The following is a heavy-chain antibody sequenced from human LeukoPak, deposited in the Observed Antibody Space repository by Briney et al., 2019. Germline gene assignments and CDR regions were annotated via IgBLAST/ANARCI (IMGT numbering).Heavy chain of an antibody. CDR3: ARNTETAIPLPYYFDY. V-gene: IGHV1-18*01. J-gene: IGHJ4*02. Sequence: GASVKVSCKDSGYTFTSYGISWVRQAPGQGLEWMGWISAYNGNTNYAQKLQGRVTITRDTSASTAYMDLSSLRSEDTAVYYCARNTETAIPLPYYFDYWGQGTLVTVSS. D-gene: IGHD2-21*02. CDR2: ISAYNGNT. CDR1: GYTFTSYG.